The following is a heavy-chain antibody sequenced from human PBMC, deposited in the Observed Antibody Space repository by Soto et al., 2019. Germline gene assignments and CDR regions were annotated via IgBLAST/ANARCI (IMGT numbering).Heavy chain of an antibody. J-gene: IGHJ4*02. V-gene: IGHV3-21*01. CDR2: ISSSSSYI. CDR1: GFTFSSYS. D-gene: IGHD3-10*01. Sequence: PGGSLRLSCAASGFTFSSYSMNWVRQAPGKGLEWVSSISSSSSYIYYADSVRGRFAISGDNSKNTLYLQMYSLRPGDTAVYYCAKDSGRGSADYYFDYWGQGTLVTVSS. CDR3: AKDSGRGSADYYFDY.